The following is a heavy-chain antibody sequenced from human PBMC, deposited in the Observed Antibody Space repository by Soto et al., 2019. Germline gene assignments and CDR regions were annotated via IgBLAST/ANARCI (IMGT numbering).Heavy chain of an antibody. CDR2: INHSGST. V-gene: IGHV4-34*01. CDR3: TRGGDAYKNGH. Sequence: SETLSLTSAVYGWSFRGYCWSWIRQPPGKGLEWIGEINHSGSTNYNPSLKSRVTMSVDTSKNQFSLKLTSVNAADTAVYYCTRGGDAYKNGHWGQGTLVTVSS. D-gene: IGHD1-1*01. J-gene: IGHJ4*02. CDR1: GWSFRGYC.